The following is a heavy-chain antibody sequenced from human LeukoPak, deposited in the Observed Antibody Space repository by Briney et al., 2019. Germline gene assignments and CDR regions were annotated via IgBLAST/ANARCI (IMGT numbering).Heavy chain of an antibody. V-gene: IGHV3-23*01. CDR1: GFTFTKYA. CDR3: AKDYNNYFDP. Sequence: GGSLRLSCAASGFTFTKYAMSWVRQAPGKGLEWVSAISGDGGSAYYGDSVKGRFTISRDNSKNTLWLQMNSLRADDTAVYYCAKDYNNYFDPWGQGTLVTVPS. J-gene: IGHJ5*02. CDR2: ISGDGGSA.